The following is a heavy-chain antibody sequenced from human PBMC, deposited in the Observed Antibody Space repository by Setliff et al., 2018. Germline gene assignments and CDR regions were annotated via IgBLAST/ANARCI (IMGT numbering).Heavy chain of an antibody. CDR2: IYIGGSA. V-gene: IGHV4-4*07. D-gene: IGHD6-19*01. CDR1: GGSISSYY. J-gene: IGHJ6*03. CDR3: AREQWLDPPGYYYMDV. Sequence: PSETLSLTCTVSGGSISSYYWSWIRQPAGKGLEWIGHIYIGGSANYNPSLKSRATMSIDTSKNQFSLKLNSVTAAAMAVYYCAREQWLDPPGYYYMDVWAKGTTVTVSS.